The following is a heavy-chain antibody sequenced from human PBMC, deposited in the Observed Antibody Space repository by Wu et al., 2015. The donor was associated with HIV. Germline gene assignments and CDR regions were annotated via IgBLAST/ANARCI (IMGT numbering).Heavy chain of an antibody. CDR3: GRDEGGNYPGAFDY. J-gene: IGHJ4*02. D-gene: IGHD1-26*01. CDR2: INPSGDST. Sequence: QVRLVQSRAEVKKPGASVKVSCKTSGFTFTNDYFHWVRQAPGQGLEWMGIINPSGDSTNYAQKFQGRVTMTRDTSTSTVYMELSSLKSEDTAVYYCGRDEGGNYPGAFDYWGQGTLVTVSS. V-gene: IGHV1-46*03. CDR1: GFTFTNDY.